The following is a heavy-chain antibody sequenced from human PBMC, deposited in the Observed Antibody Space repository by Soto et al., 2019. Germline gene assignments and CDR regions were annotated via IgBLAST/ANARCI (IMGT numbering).Heavy chain of an antibody. V-gene: IGHV1-69*13. CDR1: GGTFSSYA. CDR2: IIPIFGTA. J-gene: IGHJ4*02. Sequence: GASVKVSCKASGGTFSSYAISWVRQAPGQGLEWMGGIIPIFGTANYAQKFQGRVTITADESTSTAYMELSSLRSEDTAVYYCARGRIVATTTDFDYWGQGTLVTVSS. D-gene: IGHD5-12*01. CDR3: ARGRIVATTTDFDY.